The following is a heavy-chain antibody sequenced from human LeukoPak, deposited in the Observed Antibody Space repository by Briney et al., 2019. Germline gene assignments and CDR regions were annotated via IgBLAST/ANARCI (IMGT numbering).Heavy chain of an antibody. CDR1: GFTFSSYE. D-gene: IGHD5-12*01. Sequence: PGGSLRLSCAASGFTFSSYEMNWVRQAPGKGLEWVSYISSRGSTIYYADSVEGRFTISRDNAKNSLYLQMNSLRAEDTAVYYCARGAKYSGYVYWGQGTLVTVSS. CDR2: ISSRGSTI. V-gene: IGHV3-48*03. CDR3: ARGAKYSGYVY. J-gene: IGHJ4*02.